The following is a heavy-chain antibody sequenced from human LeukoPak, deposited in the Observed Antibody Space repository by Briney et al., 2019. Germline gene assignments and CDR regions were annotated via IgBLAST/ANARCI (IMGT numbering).Heavy chain of an antibody. V-gene: IGHV4-61*01. J-gene: IGHJ3*02. CDR2: MSYSGST. D-gene: IGHD2-15*01. CDR1: GGSITTNSYY. CDR3: ARLGGGRGRAFDI. Sequence: SETLSLTCNVSGGSITTNSYYWNWIRQPPGRGLEGIGYMSYSGSTDYNPSLKSRVTISVDTSKSQFSLQLSSVTAADTALYYCARLGGGRGRAFDIWGQGRMVSVSS.